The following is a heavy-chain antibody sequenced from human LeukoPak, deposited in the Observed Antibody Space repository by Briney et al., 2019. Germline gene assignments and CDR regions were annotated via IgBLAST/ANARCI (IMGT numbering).Heavy chain of an antibody. J-gene: IGHJ4*02. V-gene: IGHV3-66*02. CDR1: GITVSSNY. Sequence: GGSLRLSCAASGITVSSNYMSWVRQAPGKGLEWVSTFYRGDGTYYADSVKGRFTISRDNSKNTLYLQMNSLRAEDTAVYYCARYYDSSGRTGGAFDCWGQGTLVTVSS. CDR2: FYRGDGT. D-gene: IGHD3-22*01. CDR3: ARYYDSSGRTGGAFDC.